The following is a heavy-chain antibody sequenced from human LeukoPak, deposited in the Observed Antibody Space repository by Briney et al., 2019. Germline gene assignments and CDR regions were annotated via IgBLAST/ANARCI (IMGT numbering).Heavy chain of an antibody. D-gene: IGHD6-19*01. J-gene: IGHJ4*02. CDR1: GFSFSSYG. Sequence: GGSLRLSCAASGFSFSSYGMNWVRQAPGKGVEWVSYITGSSSTIYYADSVKGRFTISRDYAKNTLYLHMNSLREEDTAVYYCARETAVAGNDYWGQGTLVTVSS. CDR3: ARETAVAGNDY. CDR2: ITGSSSTI. V-gene: IGHV3-48*02.